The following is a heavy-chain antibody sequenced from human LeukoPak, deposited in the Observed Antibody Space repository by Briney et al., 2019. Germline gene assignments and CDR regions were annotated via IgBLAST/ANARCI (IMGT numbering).Heavy chain of an antibody. D-gene: IGHD6-13*01. CDR2: IIPIFGTA. J-gene: IGHJ4*02. Sequence: SVKVSCKASGYTFTSYYMHWVRQAPGQGLEWMGGIIPIFGTANYAQKFQGRVTITADESTSTAYMELSSLRSEDTAVYYCARDRWREVDWGQGTLVTVSS. CDR3: ARDRWREVD. CDR1: GYTFTSYY. V-gene: IGHV1-69*13.